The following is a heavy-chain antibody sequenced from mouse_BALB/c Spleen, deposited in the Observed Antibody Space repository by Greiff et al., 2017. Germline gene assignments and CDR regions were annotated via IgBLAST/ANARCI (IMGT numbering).Heavy chain of an antibody. CDR1: GYSFTSYW. V-gene: IGHV1-5*01. D-gene: IGHD1-2*01. CDR3: TRRDYYGPYYAMDY. Sequence: VQLQQSGTVLARPGASVKMSCKASGYSFTSYWMHWVKQRPGQGLEWIGAIYPGNSDTSYNQKFKGKAKLTAVTSASTAYMELSSLTHEDSAVYYCTRRDYYGPYYAMDYWGQGTSVTVSS. J-gene: IGHJ4*01. CDR2: IYPGNSDT.